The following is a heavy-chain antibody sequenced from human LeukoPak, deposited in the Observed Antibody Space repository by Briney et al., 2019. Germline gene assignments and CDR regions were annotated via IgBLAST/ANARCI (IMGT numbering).Heavy chain of an antibody. CDR2: IRYGGSNK. CDR3: AKELFESYYYDSSGYLDY. J-gene: IGHJ4*02. Sequence: GGSLRLSCAASGFTFSSYGMHWVRQAPGKGLEWVAFIRYGGSNKYYADSVKGRSTISRDNSKNTLYLQMNSLRAEDTAVYYCAKELFESYYYDSSGYLDYWGQGTLVTVSS. CDR1: GFTFSSYG. V-gene: IGHV3-30*02. D-gene: IGHD3-22*01.